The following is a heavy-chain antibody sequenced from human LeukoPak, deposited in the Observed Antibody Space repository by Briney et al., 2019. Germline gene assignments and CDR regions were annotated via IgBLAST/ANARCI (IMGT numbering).Heavy chain of an antibody. CDR3: AREAIGGWYSSYYFDY. V-gene: IGHV1-18*01. CDR1: GYTFTSYG. CDR2: ISAYNGNT. J-gene: IGHJ4*02. Sequence: ASVKVSCKASGYTFTSYGISWVRQAPGQGLEWMGWISAYNGNTNYAQKLQGRVTMTTDTSTSTAYMELRSLRSDDTAVYYCAREAIGGWYSSYYFDYWGQGTLVTVSS. D-gene: IGHD6-19*01.